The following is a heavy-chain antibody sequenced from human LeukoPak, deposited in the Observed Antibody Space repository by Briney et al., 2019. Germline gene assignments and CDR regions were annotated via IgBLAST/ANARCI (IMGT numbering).Heavy chain of an antibody. Sequence: SETLSLTCTVSGGSISSGGYYWSWIRQPPGKGLEWIGYIYHSGSTYYNPSLKSRVTISVDRSKNQFSLKLSSVTAADTAVYYCARRKDLDAFDIWGQGTMVTVSS. J-gene: IGHJ3*02. CDR2: IYHSGST. CDR3: ARRKDLDAFDI. CDR1: GGSISSGGYY. V-gene: IGHV4-30-2*01.